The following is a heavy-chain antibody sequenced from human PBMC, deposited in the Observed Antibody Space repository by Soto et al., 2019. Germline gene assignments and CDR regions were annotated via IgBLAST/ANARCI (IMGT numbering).Heavy chain of an antibody. Sequence: GGSLRLSCAASGFTFSSYAMHWVRQAPGKGLEWVAVISYDGSNKYYADSVKGRFTISRDNSKNTLFLQMNSLRAEDTAVYYCARDLKWFGEFPYYYYGMDVWGQGTTVTVSS. J-gene: IGHJ6*02. CDR2: ISYDGSNK. CDR1: GFTFSSYA. CDR3: ARDLKWFGEFPYYYYGMDV. V-gene: IGHV3-30-3*01. D-gene: IGHD3-10*01.